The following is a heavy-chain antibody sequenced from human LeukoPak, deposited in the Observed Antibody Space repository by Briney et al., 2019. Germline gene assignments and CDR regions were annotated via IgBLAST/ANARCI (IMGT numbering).Heavy chain of an antibody. V-gene: IGHV3-11*01. J-gene: IGHJ3*02. CDR3: ARDVGYRYAQMFFDI. CDR2: ISSSGSTI. CDR1: GLTFSDYY. Sequence: PGGSLRLSCAASGLTFSDYYMSWIRQAPGKGLEWVSYISSSGSTIYSADSVKGRFTISRDNAKNSLYLQMNSLRAEDTAMYYCARDVGYRYAQMFFDIWGQGTMVTVSS. D-gene: IGHD5-18*01.